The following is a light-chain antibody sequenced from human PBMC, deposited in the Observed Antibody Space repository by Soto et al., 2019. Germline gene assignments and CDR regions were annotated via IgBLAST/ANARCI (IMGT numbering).Light chain of an antibody. J-gene: IGLJ3*02. Sequence: QSVLTQPPSASVTPGQRVTVSCSGSSSNIGSNYVYWYQQLPGTAPKLLIYSNNQRPSGVPDRFSGSKSGTSASLAISGLRSEDGADYYCAAWDDSLSGWVFGGGTKVTVL. CDR2: SNN. CDR3: AAWDDSLSGWV. V-gene: IGLV1-47*02. CDR1: SSNIGSNY.